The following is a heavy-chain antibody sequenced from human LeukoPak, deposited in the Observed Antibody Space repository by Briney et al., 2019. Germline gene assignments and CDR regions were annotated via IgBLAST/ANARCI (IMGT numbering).Heavy chain of an antibody. J-gene: IGHJ4*02. V-gene: IGHV1-2*04. D-gene: IGHD7-27*01. CDR1: GYTFTGYY. CDR2: INPNSGGT. CDR3: ARGTNQLGSLDY. Sequence: ASVKVPCKASGYTFTGYYMHWVRQAPGQGLEWMGWINPNSGGTNYAQKFQGWVTMTRDTSISTAYMELSRLRSDDTAVYYCARGTNQLGSLDYWGQGTLVTVSS.